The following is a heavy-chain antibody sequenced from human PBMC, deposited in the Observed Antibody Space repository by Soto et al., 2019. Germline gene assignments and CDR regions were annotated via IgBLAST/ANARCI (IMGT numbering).Heavy chain of an antibody. V-gene: IGHV3-23*01. CDR1: GFTFSSYA. CDR2: ISGSGTST. CDR3: AKVPIFGVVSRSYGMDV. Sequence: EVQLLESGGGLVQPGGSLRLSCAASGFTFSSYAVSWVRQAPGKGLEWVSGISGSGTSTYYADSVKGRFTISRDNSKNTLYLQMNSLRAEVTAVYYCAKVPIFGVVSRSYGMDVWGQGTTVTVSS. J-gene: IGHJ6*02. D-gene: IGHD3-3*02.